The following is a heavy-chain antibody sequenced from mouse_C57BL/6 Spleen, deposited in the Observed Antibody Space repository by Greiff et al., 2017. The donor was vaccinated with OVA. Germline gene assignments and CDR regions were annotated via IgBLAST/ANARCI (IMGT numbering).Heavy chain of an antibody. CDR2: IDPEDGDN. Sequence: VQLQQSGAELVRPGASVKLSCKASGFNIKDYYMHWVKQRPEQGLEWIGRIDPEDGDNEYAPKFHSKTTMTADTSSNTSYLQLSSLTSEDTAVYYCTTPYYYTRGDAMDYWGQGTSVTVSS. J-gene: IGHJ4*01. CDR1: GFNIKDYY. D-gene: IGHD1-1*01. V-gene: IGHV14-1*01. CDR3: TTPYYYTRGDAMDY.